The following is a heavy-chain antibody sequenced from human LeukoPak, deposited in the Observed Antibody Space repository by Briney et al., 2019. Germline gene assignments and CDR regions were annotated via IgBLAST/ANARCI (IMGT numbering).Heavy chain of an antibody. V-gene: IGHV4-34*01. Sequence: SETLSLTCTVSGGSISGYYWSWIRQPPGKGLEWIGEINHSGSTNYNPSLKSRVTTSVDTSKNQFSLKLSSVTAADSAVYYCARGAIYCGGDCRSFDIWGQGTMLTVSS. J-gene: IGHJ3*02. CDR1: GGSISGYY. D-gene: IGHD2-21*02. CDR3: ARGAIYCGGDCRSFDI. CDR2: INHSGST.